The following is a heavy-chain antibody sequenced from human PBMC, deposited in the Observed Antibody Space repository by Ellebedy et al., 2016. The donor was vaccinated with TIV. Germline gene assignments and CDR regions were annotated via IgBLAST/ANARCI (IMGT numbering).Heavy chain of an antibody. CDR2: IIPIFGTA. J-gene: IGHJ6*02. D-gene: IGHD1-1*01. CDR1: GGTFSSYA. Sequence: ASVKVSCKASGGTFSSYAISWVRQAPGQGLEWMGGIIPIFGTANYAQKFQGRVTITADESTSTAYMELSSLRTEDTAVYYCARDGRGNGYYYYGMDVWGQGTTVTVSS. V-gene: IGHV1-69*13. CDR3: ARDGRGNGYYYYGMDV.